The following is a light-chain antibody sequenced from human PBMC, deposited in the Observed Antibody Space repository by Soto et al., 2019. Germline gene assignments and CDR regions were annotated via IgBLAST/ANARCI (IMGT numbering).Light chain of an antibody. CDR1: SSDVGGYNY. CDR3: SSFAGGGNPVL. CDR2: EVT. Sequence: QSVLTQPPSASGSLGQSVTISCTGTSSDVGGYNYVSWHQQHPGKAPKVMIYEVTKRPPGVPDRFSGSKSGNTASLTVSGLHADDEADYYCSSFAGGGNPVLLGGGTKVTVL. V-gene: IGLV2-8*01. J-gene: IGLJ2*01.